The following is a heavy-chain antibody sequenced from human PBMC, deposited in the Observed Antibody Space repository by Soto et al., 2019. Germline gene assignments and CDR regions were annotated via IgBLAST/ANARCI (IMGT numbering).Heavy chain of an antibody. CDR1: EFTFSASG. J-gene: IGHJ6*02. V-gene: IGHV3-23*01. CDR3: ARGRPYGMDV. CDR2: IGPSGSAK. Sequence: EVQLLESGGDLVQPGGSLRLSCAASEFTFSASGMTWVRLPPGRGLDYVSAIGPSGSAKYYADSVKGRFTISRDNSKNTLYLQMNSLRAEDTAIYYCARGRPYGMDVWGQGTTVTVSS.